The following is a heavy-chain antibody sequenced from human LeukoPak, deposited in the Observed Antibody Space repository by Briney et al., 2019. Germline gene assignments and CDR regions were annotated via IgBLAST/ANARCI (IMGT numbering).Heavy chain of an antibody. Sequence: SETLSLTCTVSGGSISSYYWSWIRQPAGKGLEWIGRIYTSGSTNYNPSLKSRVTMSVDTSNNQFSLKLSSVTAADTAVYYCARDKGSCSSTSCSPNYYMDVWGKGTTVTVSS. D-gene: IGHD2-2*01. CDR1: GGSISSYY. CDR2: IYTSGST. CDR3: ARDKGSCSSTSCSPNYYMDV. V-gene: IGHV4-4*07. J-gene: IGHJ6*03.